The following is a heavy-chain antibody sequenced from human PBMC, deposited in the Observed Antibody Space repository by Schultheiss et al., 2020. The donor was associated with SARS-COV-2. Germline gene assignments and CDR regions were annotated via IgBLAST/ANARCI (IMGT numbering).Heavy chain of an antibody. J-gene: IGHJ6*02. V-gene: IGHV3-48*03. Sequence: GGSLRLSCAASGFTFSSYEMNWVRQAPGKGLEWVSYISSSGSTIYYADSVKGRFTISRDNAKNSLYLQMNSLRDEDTAVYYCARDILILYYYDSSGYYGGGMDVWGQGTTVTVSS. D-gene: IGHD3-22*01. CDR3: ARDILILYYYDSSGYYGGGMDV. CDR2: ISSSGSTI. CDR1: GFTFSSYE.